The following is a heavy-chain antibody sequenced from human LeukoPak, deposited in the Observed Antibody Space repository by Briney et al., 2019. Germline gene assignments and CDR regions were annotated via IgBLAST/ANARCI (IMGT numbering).Heavy chain of an antibody. CDR2: IIPIFGTA. V-gene: IGHV1-69*05. Sequence: SVKVSCKASGGTFSSYAISWVRQAPGQGLEWMGGIIPIFGTANYAQKFQGRVTLTRDTSTSTFYMELSSLKSQDTAVYYCARDYHGSGSLTTFDYWGQGTLVTVSS. CDR1: GGTFSSYA. D-gene: IGHD3-10*01. J-gene: IGHJ4*02. CDR3: ARDYHGSGSLTTFDY.